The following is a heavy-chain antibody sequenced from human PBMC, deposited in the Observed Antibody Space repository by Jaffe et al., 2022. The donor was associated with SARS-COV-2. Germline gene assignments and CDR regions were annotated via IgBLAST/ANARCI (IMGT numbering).Heavy chain of an antibody. J-gene: IGHJ6*02. CDR1: GFTFSSYA. CDR2: ISGSGGST. CDR3: AKDGVDVCSGGSCYANSYYYGMDV. Sequence: EVQLLESGGGLVQPGGSLRLSCAASGFTFSSYAMSWVRQAPGKGLEWVSAISGSGGSTYYADSVKGRFTISRDNSKNTLYLQMNSLRAEDTAVYYCAKDGVDVCSGGSCYANSYYYGMDVWGQGTTVTVSS. V-gene: IGHV3-23*01. D-gene: IGHD2-15*01.